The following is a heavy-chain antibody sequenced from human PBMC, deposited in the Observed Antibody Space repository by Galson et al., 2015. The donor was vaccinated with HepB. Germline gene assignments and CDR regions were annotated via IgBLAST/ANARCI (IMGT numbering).Heavy chain of an antibody. CDR2: ISAYNGNT. V-gene: IGHV1-18*04. CDR1: GYTFTSYG. CDR3: ARDSVRGVIRALDAFDI. J-gene: IGHJ3*02. D-gene: IGHD3-10*01. Sequence: SVKVSCKASGYTFTSYGISWVRQAPGQGLEWMGWISAYNGNTNYAQKLQGRVTMTTDTSTSTAYMELRSLRSDDTAVYYCARDSVRGVIRALDAFDIWGQGTMGTVSS.